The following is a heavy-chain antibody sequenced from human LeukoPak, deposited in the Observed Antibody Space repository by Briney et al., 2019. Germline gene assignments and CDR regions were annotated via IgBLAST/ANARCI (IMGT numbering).Heavy chain of an antibody. V-gene: IGHV6-1*01. D-gene: IGHD6-19*01. CDR1: GDSVSSNSAA. Sequence: SQTLSLTCAISGDSVSSNSAAWNWIRQSPSRGLEWLGRTYYRSKWYNDYAVSVKSRITINPDTSKNQFSLQLNSVTPEDTAVYYCARSRLIAVAGTYYYYGMDAWGQGTTVTVSS. CDR3: ARSRLIAVAGTYYYYGMDA. CDR2: TYYRSKWYN. J-gene: IGHJ6*02.